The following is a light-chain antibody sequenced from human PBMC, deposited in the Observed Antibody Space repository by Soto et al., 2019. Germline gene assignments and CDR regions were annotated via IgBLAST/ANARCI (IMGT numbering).Light chain of an antibody. Sequence: DIQLTQSPSFLSASVGDRVTITVRASQGISTYLACYQQKPGKAPKLLIYAASTLQSGVPLSFSGSGSGTSFTLTISSLQPEDFATYYCQQLLSYPITFGQGTRLEIK. CDR3: QQLLSYPIT. CDR2: AAS. J-gene: IGKJ5*01. CDR1: QGISTY. V-gene: IGKV1-9*01.